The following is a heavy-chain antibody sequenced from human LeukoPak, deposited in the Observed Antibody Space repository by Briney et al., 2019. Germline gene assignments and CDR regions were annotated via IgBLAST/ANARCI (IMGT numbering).Heavy chain of an antibody. Sequence: PGGSLRLSCAASGFTVSSNYMSWVRQAPGKGLEWVSVIYSGGSTYYADSVKGRFTISRDNSKNTLYLQMNSLRAEDTAVYYCATDSGCDYYYYMDVWGKGTTVTVSS. J-gene: IGHJ6*03. CDR2: IYSGGST. V-gene: IGHV3-53*01. D-gene: IGHD5-12*01. CDR1: GFTVSSNY. CDR3: ATDSGCDYYYYMDV.